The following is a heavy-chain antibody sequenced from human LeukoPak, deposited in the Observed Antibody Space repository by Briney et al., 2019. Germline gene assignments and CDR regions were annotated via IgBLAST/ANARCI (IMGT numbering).Heavy chain of an antibody. Sequence: GGSLRLSCAASGFXFSSYAIHWVRQAPGKGLEWVAVISYDGSNKYYADSVKGRFTISRDNSKNTLYLQMNSLRAEDTAVYYCARVDTVVSYFDYWGQGTLVTVSS. CDR3: ARVDTVVSYFDY. V-gene: IGHV3-30-3*01. D-gene: IGHD4-23*01. CDR1: GFXFSSYA. J-gene: IGHJ4*02. CDR2: ISYDGSNK.